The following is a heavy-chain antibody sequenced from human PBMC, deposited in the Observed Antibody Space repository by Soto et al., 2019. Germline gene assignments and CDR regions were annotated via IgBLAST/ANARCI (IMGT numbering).Heavy chain of an antibody. Sequence: PSETLSLTCAVYGGSLSGYYWSWIRQTPGKGLEWIAEINHSASTSYNPSLKSRATISLDASKNQISLRLSSVTAADTAVYYCTRRKTVVAAATRHYYYGLDVWGHGTTVTVSS. CDR3: TRRKTVVAAATRHYYYGLDV. CDR2: INHSAST. J-gene: IGHJ6*02. D-gene: IGHD2-15*01. CDR1: GGSLSGYY. V-gene: IGHV4-34*01.